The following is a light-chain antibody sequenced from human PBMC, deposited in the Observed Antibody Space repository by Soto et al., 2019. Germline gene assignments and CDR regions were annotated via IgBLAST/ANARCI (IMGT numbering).Light chain of an antibody. J-gene: IGLJ2*01. CDR2: SNS. Sequence: QPVLTQPPSVSGAPGQRVTISCTGSSSNIGAGYDVHWYQQLPGTAPKLLIYSNSNRPSGVPDRFSGSKSGTSASLAITGLQAEDEADYYCQSYDSSLSGHVVFGGGTKVTVL. CDR1: SSNIGAGYD. V-gene: IGLV1-40*01. CDR3: QSYDSSLSGHVV.